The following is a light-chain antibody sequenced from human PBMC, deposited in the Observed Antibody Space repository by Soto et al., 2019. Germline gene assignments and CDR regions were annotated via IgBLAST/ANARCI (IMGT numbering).Light chain of an antibody. CDR1: QSVSSNK. CDR2: AAS. CDR3: QQYGNSPQT. Sequence: ETVLTQSPATVSLSPGDRATLPCRASQSVSSNKLAWYQQKPGQAPRLLIYAASSRATGIPDRFSGSGSGTDFTLTINRLEPKDFAVYYCQQYGNSPQTFGQGTKVDIK. J-gene: IGKJ1*01. V-gene: IGKV3-20*01.